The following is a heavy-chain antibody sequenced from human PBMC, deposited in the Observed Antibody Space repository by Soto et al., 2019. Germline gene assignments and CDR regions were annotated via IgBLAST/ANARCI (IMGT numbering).Heavy chain of an antibody. V-gene: IGHV3-21*01. CDR2: ISSSSSYI. CDR1: GFTFSSYS. Sequence: EVQLVESGGGLVKPGGSLRLSCAASGFTFSSYSMNWFRQAPGKGLEWVSSISSSSSYIYYADSVKGRFTISRDNAKNSMYMQMNSLRAEDTAVYYCARGGVLRYFDWLLTPFDYWGQGTLVTVSS. D-gene: IGHD3-9*01. J-gene: IGHJ4*02. CDR3: ARGGVLRYFDWLLTPFDY.